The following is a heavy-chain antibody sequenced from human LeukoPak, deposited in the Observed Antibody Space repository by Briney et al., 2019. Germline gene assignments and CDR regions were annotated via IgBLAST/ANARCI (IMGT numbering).Heavy chain of an antibody. J-gene: IGHJ4*02. CDR1: GDSISSSDYY. CDR2: FYYSGNT. V-gene: IGHV4-39*01. D-gene: IGHD4-17*01. CDR3: ARHFFGDYVFAY. Sequence: KPSETLSLTCTVSGDSISSSDYYWGWIRQPQGKGVEWIVSFYYSGNTYYNPSRKSRVRISVYAAKNKLSLTLSSVSAPDTAVYYCARHFFGDYVFAYWGQGTLVTVSS.